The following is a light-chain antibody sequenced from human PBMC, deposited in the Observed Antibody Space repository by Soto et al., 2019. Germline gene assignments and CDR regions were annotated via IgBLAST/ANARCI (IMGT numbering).Light chain of an antibody. V-gene: IGLV1-47*01. CDR3: AAWDDSLVWV. CDR1: RSNIGSNH. J-gene: IGLJ3*02. CDR2: RNN. Sequence: QSVLTQPPSASGTPGQRVTISCSGSRSNIGSNHVYWYQQLPGTAPKLLIYRNNQRPSGVPDLFSGSKSGTSASLAISGLRSEDEADYYCAAWDDSLVWVFGGGTKVTVL.